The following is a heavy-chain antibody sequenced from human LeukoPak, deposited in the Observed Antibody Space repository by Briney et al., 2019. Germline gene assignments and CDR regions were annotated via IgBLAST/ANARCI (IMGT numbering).Heavy chain of an antibody. J-gene: IGHJ4*02. CDR1: GFTFNSYA. CDR3: AKGLYQLLFSSSDY. Sequence: GGSLRLSCAASGFTFNSYAMSWVRQAPGKGLEWVSSISGRGGRTFYADSVKGRFNICRDNSKNTLYLQMNSLRAEDTAVYYCAKGLYQLLFSSSDYWGQGTLVTVSS. D-gene: IGHD2-2*01. V-gene: IGHV3-23*01. CDR2: ISGRGGRT.